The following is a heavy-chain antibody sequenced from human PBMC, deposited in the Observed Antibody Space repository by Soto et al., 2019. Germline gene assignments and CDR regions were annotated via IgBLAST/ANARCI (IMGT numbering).Heavy chain of an antibody. CDR1: GGSISSYY. Sequence: TSETLSLTCTVSGGSISSYYWSWIRQPAGKGLEWIGRIYTSGSTNYNPSIKSRVTMSVDTSKNQFSLKLSSVTAADTAVYYCAKVAVYGMDVWGQGTTVTVSS. CDR3: AKVAVYGMDV. CDR2: IYTSGST. D-gene: IGHD2-15*01. J-gene: IGHJ6*02. V-gene: IGHV4-4*07.